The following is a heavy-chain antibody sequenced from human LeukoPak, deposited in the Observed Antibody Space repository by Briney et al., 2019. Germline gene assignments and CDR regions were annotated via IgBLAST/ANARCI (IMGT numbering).Heavy chain of an antibody. Sequence: GGSLKLSCAASGFIFRTYGMHWVRQAPGKGLEWVTFIRYDGSDKYYADSVKGRFTISRDNSKNTLFLQMNSLRVEDTAVYYCAKRADYYDSSRALYDAFDLWGQGTMVTVSS. D-gene: IGHD3-16*01. CDR2: IRYDGSDK. CDR1: GFIFRTYG. CDR3: AKRADYYDSSRALYDAFDL. J-gene: IGHJ3*01. V-gene: IGHV3-30*02.